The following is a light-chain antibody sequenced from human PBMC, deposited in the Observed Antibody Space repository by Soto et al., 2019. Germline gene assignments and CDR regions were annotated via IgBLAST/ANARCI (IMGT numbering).Light chain of an antibody. V-gene: IGKV4-1*01. CDR2: WAS. CDR3: QQYFSVPFT. CDR1: QSLLYSAIDKNY. J-gene: IGKJ3*01. Sequence: DTVMTQSPDSLAVSPGERATISCKSSQSLLYSAIDKNYLAWYQQRPGQSPKLLIYWASTREVGVPERFNGRXXXXXXXXXIXXXXXEDVAVYFCQQYFSVPFTFGPGTKVEI.